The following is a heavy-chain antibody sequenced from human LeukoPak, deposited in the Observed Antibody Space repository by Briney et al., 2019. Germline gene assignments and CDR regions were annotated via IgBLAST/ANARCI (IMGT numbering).Heavy chain of an antibody. CDR2: IYYSGST. D-gene: IGHD3-22*01. CDR1: GGSISSYY. V-gene: IGHV4-59*08. J-gene: IGHJ3*02. Sequence: SETLSLTCTVSGGSISSYYWSWIRQPPGKGLEWIGYIYYSGSTNYNPSLKSRVTISVDTSKNQFSLKLSSVTAADTAVYYCASPGSGYYLDAFDIWGQGTMVTVSS. CDR3: ASPGSGYYLDAFDI.